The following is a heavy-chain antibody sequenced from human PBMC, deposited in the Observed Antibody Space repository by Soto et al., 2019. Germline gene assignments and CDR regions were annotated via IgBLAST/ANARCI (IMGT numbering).Heavy chain of an antibody. Sequence: ASVKVSCKASGYTFSSYYIHWVRQAPGQGLEWMGVINPNGGTTGYAQKFQGRVTMTRDTSTSTVYMELSSLTSEDTAVYYCARDLASETGSTYRGQGTLVTVSS. CDR1: GYTFSSYY. CDR2: INPNGGTT. V-gene: IGHV1-46*01. J-gene: IGHJ4*02. CDR3: ARDLASETGSTY. D-gene: IGHD1-7*01.